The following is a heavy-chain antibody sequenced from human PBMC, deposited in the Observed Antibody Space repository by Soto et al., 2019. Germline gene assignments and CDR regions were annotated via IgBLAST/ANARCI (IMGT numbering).Heavy chain of an antibody. CDR3: AKDILYYDILTGYDAFDI. D-gene: IGHD3-9*01. J-gene: IGHJ3*02. CDR1: GFTFSSYA. V-gene: IGHV3-23*01. CDR2: ISGSGGST. Sequence: GGSLRLSCAASGFTFSSYAMSWVRQAPGKGLEWVSAISGSGGSTYYADSVKGRFTISRDNSKNTLYLQMNSLRAEDTGVYYCAKDILYYDILTGYDAFDIWGQGTMVTVSS.